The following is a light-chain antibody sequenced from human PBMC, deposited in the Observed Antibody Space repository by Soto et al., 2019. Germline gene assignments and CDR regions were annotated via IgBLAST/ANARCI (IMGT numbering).Light chain of an antibody. Sequence: IVMAQSPSALSVSPGDSATLSCRASQIVTTNVAWYQQRPGPAPRLLIFAAYTRSSGVAARFSGSGSGTKFTLTFYSLKSEDLAIYYCQQYNNWHLTFGQGTKVDI. CDR1: QIVTTN. J-gene: IGKJ1*01. V-gene: IGKV3-15*01. CDR2: AAY. CDR3: QQYNNWHLT.